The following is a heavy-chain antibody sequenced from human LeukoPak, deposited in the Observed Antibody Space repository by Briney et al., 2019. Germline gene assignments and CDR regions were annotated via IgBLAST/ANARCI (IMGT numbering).Heavy chain of an antibody. V-gene: IGHV3-21*01. Sequence: GGSLRLSCAASGFTFSSYSMNWVRQAPGKGLEWVSSISSSSSYIYYADSVKGRFTISRDNAKNSLYLQMNSLRAEDTAVYYCAREDYGGNSGDAFDIWGQGTMATVSS. CDR3: AREDYGGNSGDAFDI. CDR2: ISSSSSYI. D-gene: IGHD4-23*01. CDR1: GFTFSSYS. J-gene: IGHJ3*02.